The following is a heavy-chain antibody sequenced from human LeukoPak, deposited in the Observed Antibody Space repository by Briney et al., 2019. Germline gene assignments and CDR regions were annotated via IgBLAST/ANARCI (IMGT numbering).Heavy chain of an antibody. CDR1: GGSLSNYY. V-gene: IGHV4-59*01. J-gene: IGHJ4*02. CDR2: IYSSGST. CDR3: ARRSWGSDFDY. Sequence: LETLCLTRSVSGGSLSNYYWTWIRQPPGKGLEWIGYIYSSGSTNYNPSLKSRVNISIDTSENQFSLKLSSVTAADTAVYYCARRSWGSDFDYWGQGALGTVSS. D-gene: IGHD3-16*01.